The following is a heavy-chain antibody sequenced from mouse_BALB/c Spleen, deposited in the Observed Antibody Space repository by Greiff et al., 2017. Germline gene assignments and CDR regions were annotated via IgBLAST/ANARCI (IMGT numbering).Heavy chain of an antibody. CDR2: IWSGGST. V-gene: IGHV2-2*02. J-gene: IGHJ3*01. CDR3: ARGGGNYPFAY. CDR1: GFSLTSYG. D-gene: IGHD2-1*01. Sequence: QVQLQQSGPGLVQPSQSLSITCTVSGFSLTSYGVHWVRQSPGKGLEWLGVIWSGGSTDYNAAFISRLSISKDNSKSQVFFKMNSLQANDTAIYYCARGGGNYPFAYWGQGTLVTVSA.